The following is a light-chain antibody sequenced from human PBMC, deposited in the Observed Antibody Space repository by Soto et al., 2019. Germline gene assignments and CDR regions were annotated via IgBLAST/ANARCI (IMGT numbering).Light chain of an antibody. V-gene: IGKV1-5*03. CDR3: QQYDGYSAIT. CDR1: QSISDR. CDR2: RAS. Sequence: DIRLTQSPSTLSASVGDRVTITCRASQSISDRLAWYQQKSGKAPRLLIYRASSLENGVPSRFSGSGSGTEFTLTISSLQPDDFATYYCQQYDGYSAITFSQGTKLDI. J-gene: IGKJ2*01.